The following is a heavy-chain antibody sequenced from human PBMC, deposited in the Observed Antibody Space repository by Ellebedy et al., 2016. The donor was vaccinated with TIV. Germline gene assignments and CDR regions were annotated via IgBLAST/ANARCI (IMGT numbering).Heavy chain of an antibody. CDR3: APLGYCLEVDCYRPF. Sequence: MPGGSLRLSCAVYGGSFSGYYWSWIRQPPGKGLEWIGEINHSGSTNYNPSLQSRVTISLDKSKNQFSLQLTSVTAADSAMYYCAPLGYCLEVDCYRPFWGQGTLVTVSS. D-gene: IGHD2-15*01. CDR1: GGSFSGYY. V-gene: IGHV4-34*01. CDR2: INHSGST. J-gene: IGHJ4*02.